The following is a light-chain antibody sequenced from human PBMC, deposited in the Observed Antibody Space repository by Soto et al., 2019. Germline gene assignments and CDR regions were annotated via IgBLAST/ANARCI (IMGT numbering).Light chain of an antibody. J-gene: IGLJ1*01. CDR1: SSDVGAYNY. CDR2: EVT. Sequence: QSALTQPPSASGSLGQSVTISCTGTSSDVGAYNYVSWYQQHPGKAPKLMIYEVTRRPSGVPDRFSGSKSGNTASLNVSGLQAEDEADYYCCSYAGSSSLGVFGTGTKVTVL. CDR3: CSYAGSSSLGV. V-gene: IGLV2-8*01.